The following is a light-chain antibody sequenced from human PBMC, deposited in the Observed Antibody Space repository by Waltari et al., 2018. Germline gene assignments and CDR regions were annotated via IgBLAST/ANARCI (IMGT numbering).Light chain of an antibody. CDR2: VNSDGSH. V-gene: IGLV4-69*01. J-gene: IGLJ3*02. CDR3: QTGGHGTWV. Sequence: QLVLTQSPSASASLGASVQLTCTLTSGHSSNAVAWLQQQPEKGPRYLMKVNSDGSHSKGDEIPDRFSGSSSGAERYLTISSVQSEDEADYYCQTGGHGTWVFGGGTKLTVL. CDR1: SGHSSNA.